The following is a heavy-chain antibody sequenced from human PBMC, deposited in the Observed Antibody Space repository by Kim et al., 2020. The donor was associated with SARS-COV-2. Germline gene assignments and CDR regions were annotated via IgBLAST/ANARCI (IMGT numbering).Heavy chain of an antibody. CDR1: GDSVSSNSAA. CDR3: ARGMASGMGGYSSSWSPRFWWFDP. V-gene: IGHV6-1*01. D-gene: IGHD6-13*01. CDR2: TYYRSKWYN. J-gene: IGHJ5*02. Sequence: SQTLSLTCAISGDSVSSNSAAWNWIRQSPSRGLEWLGRTYYRSKWYNDYAVSVKSRITINPDTSKNQFSLQLNSVTPEDTAVYYCARGMASGMGGYSSSWSPRFWWFDPWGQGTLVTVSS.